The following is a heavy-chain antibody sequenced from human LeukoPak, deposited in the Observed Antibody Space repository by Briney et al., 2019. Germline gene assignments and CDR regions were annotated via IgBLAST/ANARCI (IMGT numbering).Heavy chain of an antibody. Sequence: SETLSLTCTVSGGSISSSSYYWGWIRQPPGKGLEWIGSIYYSGSTYYNPSLKSRVTISVDTSKNQFSLKLSSVTAADTAVYYCARLPGYSSSWYLKAFDIWGQGTMVTVSS. D-gene: IGHD6-13*01. CDR2: IYYSGST. J-gene: IGHJ3*02. CDR1: GGSISSSSYY. V-gene: IGHV4-39*01. CDR3: ARLPGYSSSWYLKAFDI.